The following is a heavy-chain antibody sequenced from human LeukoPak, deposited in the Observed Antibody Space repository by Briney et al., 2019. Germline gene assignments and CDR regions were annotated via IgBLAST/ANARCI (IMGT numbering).Heavy chain of an antibody. CDR3: ARDQLAVAGTSWFDP. CDR1: GFTFSSYA. V-gene: IGHV3-30-3*01. J-gene: IGHJ5*02. D-gene: IGHD6-19*01. Sequence: GGSLRLSCAASGFTFSSYAMHWVRQAPGKGLEWVAVISYDGSNKYYADSVKGRFTISRDNSKNTLYLQMNSLRAEDTAVYYCARDQLAVAGTSWFDPWGQGTLDTVSS. CDR2: ISYDGSNK.